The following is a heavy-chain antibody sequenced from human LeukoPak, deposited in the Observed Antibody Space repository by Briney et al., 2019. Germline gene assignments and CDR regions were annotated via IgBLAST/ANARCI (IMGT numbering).Heavy chain of an antibody. CDR2: ISAYNGNT. CDR1: GGTFSSYA. V-gene: IGHV1-18*01. CDR3: ARCETSCVYLPDY. J-gene: IGHJ4*02. Sequence: GSSVKVSCKASGGTFSSYAISWVRQAPGQGLEWMGWISAYNGNTNYAQKLQGSVTMTTDTSTSTAYMELRSLRSDDTAVYYCARCETSCVYLPDYWGQGTLVTVSS. D-gene: IGHD2-2*01.